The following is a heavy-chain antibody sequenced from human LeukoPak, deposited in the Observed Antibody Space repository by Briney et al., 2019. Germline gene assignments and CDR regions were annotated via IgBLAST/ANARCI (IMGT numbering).Heavy chain of an antibody. CDR1: GGSISSGSYY. J-gene: IGHJ6*03. V-gene: IGHV4-61*02. CDR2: IYTRGST. Sequence: PSQTLSLTCTVSGGSISSGSYYWSWIRQPAGKGLEWIGRIYTRGSTKYNPSLKSRVTISVDTSKNQFSLKLSSVTAADTAVYYGARTYCGGDCRGYYYHYYMDVWGKGTTVTISS. D-gene: IGHD2-21*02. CDR3: ARTYCGGDCRGYYYHYYMDV.